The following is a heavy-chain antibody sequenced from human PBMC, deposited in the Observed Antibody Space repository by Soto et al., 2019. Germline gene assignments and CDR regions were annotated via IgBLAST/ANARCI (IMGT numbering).Heavy chain of an antibody. D-gene: IGHD3-3*01. CDR3: AKDADVLRFLDGLSRHHENYGMEV. V-gene: IGHV3-23*01. J-gene: IGHJ6*04. Sequence: GWSLRLSCAASGFTFSSYAMSWVRQAPGKGLEWVSAISGSGGSTYYADSVKGRFTISRDNSKNTLYLQMNSLRAEETAVYYCAKDADVLRFLDGLSRHHENYGMEVWGKGSTGT. CDR2: ISGSGGST. CDR1: GFTFSSYA.